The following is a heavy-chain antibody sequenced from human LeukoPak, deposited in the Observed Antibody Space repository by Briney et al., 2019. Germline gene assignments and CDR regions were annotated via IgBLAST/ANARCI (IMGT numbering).Heavy chain of an antibody. D-gene: IGHD3-10*01. CDR1: GYTFTSYG. V-gene: IGHV1-18*01. J-gene: IGHJ4*02. CDR3: ARDRGPMVRGVIITGPYALTNNFDY. Sequence: ASVKVSCKASGYTFTSYGISWVRQAPGQGLEWMGWISAYNGNTNYAQKLQGRVTMTTDTSTSTAYMELRSLRSDDTAVYYCARDRGPMVRGVIITGPYALTNNFDYWGQGTLVTVSS. CDR2: ISAYNGNT.